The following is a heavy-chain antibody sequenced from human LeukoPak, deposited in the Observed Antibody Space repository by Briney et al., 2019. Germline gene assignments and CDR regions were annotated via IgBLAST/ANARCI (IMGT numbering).Heavy chain of an antibody. Sequence: PSGTLSLTCGVSGGSISSTNWWTWVRQPPGEGLEWIGEVELSGRTNYNPSLESRVTISVDMSANHISLKLTSVTAADTAVYYCAREGRPYRPLDHSGQGTLVTVSS. CDR3: AREGRPYRPLDH. V-gene: IGHV4-4*02. D-gene: IGHD6-6*01. J-gene: IGHJ4*02. CDR2: VELSGRT. CDR1: GGSISSTNW.